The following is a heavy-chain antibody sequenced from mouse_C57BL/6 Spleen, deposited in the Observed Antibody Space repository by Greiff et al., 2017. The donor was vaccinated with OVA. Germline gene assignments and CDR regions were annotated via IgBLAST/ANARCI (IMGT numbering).Heavy chain of an antibody. V-gene: IGHV14-2*01. CDR1: GFNIKDYY. D-gene: IGHD1-1*01. CDR3: ARYYGSSYDAMDY. Sequence: EVQLVESGAELVKPGASVKLSCTASGFNIKDYYMHWVKQRTEQGLEWIGRIDPEDGETKYAPKFQGKATITADTSSNTAYLQLSSLTSEDTAVDYCARYYGSSYDAMDYWGQGTSVTVSA. CDR2: IDPEDGET. J-gene: IGHJ4*01.